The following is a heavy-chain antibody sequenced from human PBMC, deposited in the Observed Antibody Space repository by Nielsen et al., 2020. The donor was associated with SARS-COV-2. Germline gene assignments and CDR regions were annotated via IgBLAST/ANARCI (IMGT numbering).Heavy chain of an antibody. D-gene: IGHD6-6*01. J-gene: IGHJ6*03. Sequence: GESLKISCAASGFTFSSYWMSWVRQAPGKGLEWVANIKQDGSEEYYVDSVKGRFTISRDNAKSSLYLQMNSLRAEDTAVYYCARRPYSSSSSTAGSYYYYMDVWGKGTTVTVSS. CDR3: ARRPYSSSSSTAGSYYYYMDV. V-gene: IGHV3-7*02. CDR2: IKQDGSEE. CDR1: GFTFSSYW.